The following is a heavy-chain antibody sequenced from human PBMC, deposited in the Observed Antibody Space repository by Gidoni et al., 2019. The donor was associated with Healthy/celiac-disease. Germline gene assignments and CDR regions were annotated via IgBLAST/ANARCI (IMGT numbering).Heavy chain of an antibody. Sequence: QVQLQESGPGLVKPSETLSLTCTVSGGSISSYYWSWIRQPPGKGLEWIGYIYYSGSTNYNPSLKSRVTISVDTSKNQFSLKLSSVTAADTAVYYCAKIYMVRGVIGWFDPWGQGTLVTVSS. CDR2: IYYSGST. CDR1: GGSISSYY. CDR3: AKIYMVRGVIGWFDP. D-gene: IGHD3-10*01. V-gene: IGHV4-59*01. J-gene: IGHJ5*02.